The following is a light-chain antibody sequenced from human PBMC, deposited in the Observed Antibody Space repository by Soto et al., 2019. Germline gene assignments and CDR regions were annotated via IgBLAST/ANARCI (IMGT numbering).Light chain of an antibody. J-gene: IGLJ1*01. V-gene: IGLV1-40*01. CDR1: NSNIGTGYD. CDR3: QSYDNSLSGFYV. Sequence: QSVLTQPPSVSGAPGQRVTISCTGSNSNIGTGYDVHWYQQLPGTAPKLLIYGNTKRPSGVPHRISGSKSGTSASLAITGRQAEDEADYYCQSYDNSLSGFYVFGTGTKVTVL. CDR2: GNT.